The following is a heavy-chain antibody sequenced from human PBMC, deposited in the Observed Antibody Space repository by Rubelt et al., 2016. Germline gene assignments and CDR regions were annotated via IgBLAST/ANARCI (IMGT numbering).Heavy chain of an antibody. CDR1: GFTFSSYG. CDR3: AKDSLEVVVVGGMDV. CDR2: ISYDGSNK. J-gene: IGHJ6*02. D-gene: IGHD2-15*01. Sequence: QVQLVESGGGVVQPGRSLRLSCAASGFTFSSYGMHWVRQAPGKGLEWVAVISYDGSNKYYADSVKGRFTISRDNSKNTLYLQMNSLRAEDTAVYYCAKDSLEVVVVGGMDVWGQGTTVTVSS. V-gene: IGHV3-30*18.